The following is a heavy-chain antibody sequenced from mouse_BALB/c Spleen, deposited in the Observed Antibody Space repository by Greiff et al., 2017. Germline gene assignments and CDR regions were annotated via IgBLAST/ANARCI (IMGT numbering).Heavy chain of an antibody. D-gene: IGHD2-4*01. CDR1: GFTFSSYG. J-gene: IGHJ3*01. CDR2: INSNGGST. V-gene: IGHV5-6-3*01. CDR3: ARGLYYDYDACAY. Sequence: VQLKESGGGLVQPGGSLKLSCAASGFTFSSYGMSWVRQTPDKRLELVATINSNGGSTYYPDSVKGRFTISRDNAKNTLYLQMSSLKSEDTAMYYCARGLYYDYDACAYWGQGTLVTVSA.